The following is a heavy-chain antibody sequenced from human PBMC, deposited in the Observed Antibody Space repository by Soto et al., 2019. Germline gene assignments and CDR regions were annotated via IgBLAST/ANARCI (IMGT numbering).Heavy chain of an antibody. J-gene: IGHJ3*02. CDR1: GGSISSGDYY. D-gene: IGHD6-19*01. CDR3: AHSSSGRAFDI. V-gene: IGHV4-30-4*01. CDR2: IYYSGST. Sequence: QVQLQESGPGLVKPSQTLSVTCTVSGGSISSGDYYWSWIRQPPRKGLEWIGYIYYSGSTYYNPSRKSRVTISLDTSKNQFSLKLRSVTAADTAVYCCAHSSSGRAFDIWGQRIIVTVS.